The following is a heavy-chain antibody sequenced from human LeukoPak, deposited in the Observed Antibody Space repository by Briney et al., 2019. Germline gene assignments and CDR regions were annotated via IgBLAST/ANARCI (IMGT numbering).Heavy chain of an antibody. CDR2: INHSGST. CDR1: GGSFSGYY. D-gene: IGHD3-10*01. J-gene: IGHJ4*02. Sequence: SETLSLTCAVYGGSFSGYYWSWIRQPPGKGLEWIGEINHSGSTNYNPSLKSRVTISVDTSKNQFSLKLSSVTAADTAVYYCAREQGSGSYNYWGQGTLVTVSS. V-gene: IGHV4-34*01. CDR3: AREQGSGSYNY.